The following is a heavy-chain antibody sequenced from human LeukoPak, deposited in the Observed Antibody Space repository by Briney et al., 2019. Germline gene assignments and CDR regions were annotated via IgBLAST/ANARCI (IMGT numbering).Heavy chain of an antibody. CDR3: ARQMAVAGKAGFDY. CDR2: INHSGST. D-gene: IGHD6-19*01. J-gene: IGHJ4*02. Sequence: ASETLSLTCAVYGGSFSGYYWSWIRQPPGKGLEWIGEINHSGSTNYNPSLKSRVTISVDTSKDQFSLKLSSVTAADTAVYYCARQMAVAGKAGFDYWGQGTLVTVSS. V-gene: IGHV4-34*01. CDR1: GGSFSGYY.